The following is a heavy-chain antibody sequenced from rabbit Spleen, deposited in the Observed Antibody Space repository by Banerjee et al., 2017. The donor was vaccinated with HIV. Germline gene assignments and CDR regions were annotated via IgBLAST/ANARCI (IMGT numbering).Heavy chain of an antibody. CDR1: GVSFSVSSY. CDR2: IDTGSSGFT. CDR3: ARDTSSSFSSYGMDL. Sequence: QEQLEESGGDLVKPGASLTLTCIASGVSFSVSSYMYWVRQAPGKGLEWIACIDTGSSGFTYFASWAKGRFTISKTSSTTVTLQMTSLTAADTATYFCARDTSSSFSSYGMDLWGQGTLVTVS. D-gene: IGHD1-1*01. V-gene: IGHV1S45*01. J-gene: IGHJ6*01.